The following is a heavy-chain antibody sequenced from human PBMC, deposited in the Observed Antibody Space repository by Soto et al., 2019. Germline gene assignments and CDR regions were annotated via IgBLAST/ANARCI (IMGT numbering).Heavy chain of an antibody. CDR3: ARRAVALYFDY. D-gene: IGHD6-19*01. CDR1: GGSISSSSYY. CDR2: IYYSGST. J-gene: IGHJ4*02. V-gene: IGHV4-39*01. Sequence: SSVTLSLTCTVSGGSISSSSYYWGWIRQPPGKGLEWIGSIYYSGSTYYNPSLKSRVAISVDTSKNQFSLKLSSVTTADTAVYYCARRAVALYFDYWGQGTLVTVSS.